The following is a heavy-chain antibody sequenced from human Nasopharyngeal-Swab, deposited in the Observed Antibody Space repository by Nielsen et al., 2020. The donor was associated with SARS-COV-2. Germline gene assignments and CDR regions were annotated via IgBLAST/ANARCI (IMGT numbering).Heavy chain of an antibody. CDR2: FYTTGSI. D-gene: IGHD2-2*01. Sequence: SETLSLTCTVSGGSTSSGTYYWSWIRQPAGKGLEWIGRFYTTGSIDYNPSLKSRVTISVDRSKNQFSLKLTSVTAADTAVYYCARSYCVSTRCANAFAIWGQGTMVTVSS. CDR1: GGSTSSGTYY. V-gene: IGHV4-61*02. J-gene: IGHJ3*02. CDR3: ARSYCVSTRCANAFAI.